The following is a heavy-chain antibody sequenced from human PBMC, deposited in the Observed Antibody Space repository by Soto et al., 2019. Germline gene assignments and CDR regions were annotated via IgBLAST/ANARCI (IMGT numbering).Heavy chain of an antibody. CDR2: ISSSSTTI. V-gene: IGHV3-48*01. CDR1: GFTFSSYS. D-gene: IGHD3-10*01. Sequence: EVQLVESGGGLVQPGGSLRLSCAASGFTFSSYSMNWVRQAPGKGLEWVSYISSSSTTIYYADSVKGRFTSSRDNAKNSLYLQMNSLRAEDTAVYYCARDPLWFGELLLDYWGQGTLVTVSS. J-gene: IGHJ4*02. CDR3: ARDPLWFGELLLDY.